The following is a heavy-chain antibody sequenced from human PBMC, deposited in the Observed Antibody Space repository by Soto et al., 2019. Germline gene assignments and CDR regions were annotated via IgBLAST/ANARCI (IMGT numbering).Heavy chain of an antibody. Sequence: SLTLSCAVSGFTFSSYGMTSAGQAPGKGLAWVSAISGGGGSTYYADSVKGRFTISRDNSKNTLYLQMNSLRAEDTAVYYCAKEGRTRGGGYFDFWGQGT. CDR2: ISGGGGST. D-gene: IGHD3-10*01. V-gene: IGHV3-23*01. CDR1: GFTFSSYG. CDR3: AKEGRTRGGGYFDF. J-gene: IGHJ4*02.